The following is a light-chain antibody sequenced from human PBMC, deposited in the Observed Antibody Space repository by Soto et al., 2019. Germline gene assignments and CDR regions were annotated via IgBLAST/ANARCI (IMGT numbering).Light chain of an antibody. V-gene: IGKV1-39*01. CDR1: QGISTY. CDR2: AAS. J-gene: IGKJ1*01. CDR3: QQSYSTTWT. Sequence: DIQMTQSPSSLSASVGDRVTITCRASQGISTYLNWYQQKPGKAPKLLIYAASSLQSGVPSRFSGSGSETDFTLTISSLQHEDFATYSCQQSYSTTWTFGQGTKADIK.